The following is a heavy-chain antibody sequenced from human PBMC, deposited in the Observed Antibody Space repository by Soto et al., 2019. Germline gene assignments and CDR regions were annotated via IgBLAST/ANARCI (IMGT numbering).Heavy chain of an antibody. CDR2: MYHSGST. V-gene: IGHV4-30-2*01. D-gene: IGHD2-2*01. CDR1: GGSISSGGYS. CDR3: ARLPHY. J-gene: IGHJ4*02. Sequence: SETLSLTCAVSGGSISSGGYSWSWIRQPPGKGLEWIGYMYHSGSTYYNPSLKSRVTISIDRSKNQFSLKLSSVTAADTAVYYCARLPHYWGQGILVTVPQ.